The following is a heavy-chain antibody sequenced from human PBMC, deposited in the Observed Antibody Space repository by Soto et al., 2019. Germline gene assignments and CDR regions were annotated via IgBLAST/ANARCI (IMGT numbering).Heavy chain of an antibody. Sequence: HVQLVQSGGELTKPGASVKVSCNTSGYTFNTYFISWVRQAPGQGLEWLGWISPHNGHTNYAEKFQGRDAMTTDTITKAAYMELRNLRFDDTAVYYSARDTRNSFDSWGQGTPVTVSS. V-gene: IGHV1-18*01. CDR1: GYTFNTYF. D-gene: IGHD2-2*01. CDR3: ARDTRNSFDS. J-gene: IGHJ4*02. CDR2: ISPHNGHT.